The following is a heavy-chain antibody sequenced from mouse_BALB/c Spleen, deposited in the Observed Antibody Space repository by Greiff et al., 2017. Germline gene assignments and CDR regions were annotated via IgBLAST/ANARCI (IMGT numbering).Heavy chain of an antibody. CDR3: ARNSLSYYYGYYFDF. CDR1: GFSLTSYG. Sequence: VHLVESGPGLVQPSQSLSITCTVSGFSLTSYGVHWVRQSPGKGLEWLGVIWSGGSTDYNAAFISRLSISKDNSKSQVFFKMNSLQANDTAIYYCARNSLSYYYGYYFDFWGQGTTLTVSS. V-gene: IGHV2-2*02. CDR2: IWSGGST. J-gene: IGHJ2*01. D-gene: IGHD1-1*01.